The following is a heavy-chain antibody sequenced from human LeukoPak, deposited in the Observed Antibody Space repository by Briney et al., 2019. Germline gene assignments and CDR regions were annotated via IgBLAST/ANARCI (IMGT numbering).Heavy chain of an antibody. CDR2: IIPIFGTA. CDR3: ARDSSEFRSLIPH. CDR1: GGTFGSHA. Sequence: ASVKVSCKASGGTFGSHAISWVRQAPGQGLEWMGGIIPIFGTAKYAQKFQGRVTITADESTSTAYMELSSLRSEDTAVYYCARDSSEFRSLIPHWGQGTLVTVSS. D-gene: IGHD2-21*01. V-gene: IGHV1-69*01. J-gene: IGHJ1*01.